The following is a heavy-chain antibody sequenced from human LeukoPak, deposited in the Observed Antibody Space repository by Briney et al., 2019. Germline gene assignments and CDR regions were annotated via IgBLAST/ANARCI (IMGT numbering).Heavy chain of an antibody. V-gene: IGHV3-23*01. Sequence: WGSLSLSCAASGFTFSSYAMNWVRQTPGKGLEWVSAISGTGGSTYYADSVKGRFTISRDNSKNTLYLQMNSLRAEDTAVYYCARRHVSGSYCFDYWGQGTLVTVSS. CDR2: ISGTGGST. J-gene: IGHJ4*02. CDR3: ARRHVSGSYCFDY. CDR1: GFTFSSYA. D-gene: IGHD3-10*01.